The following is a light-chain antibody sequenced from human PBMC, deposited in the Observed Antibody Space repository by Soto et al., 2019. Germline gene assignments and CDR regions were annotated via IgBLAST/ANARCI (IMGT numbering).Light chain of an antibody. CDR3: QQRSNLPLS. Sequence: EIGLTQSPATLSLAPGERATLSCRASQSVGSYLAWYQQKPGQAPRLLIYDASSRATGIPARFSGSGSGTDFTLTISSLEPEDFAVYYCQQRSNLPLSFGGGTKADIK. CDR1: QSVGSY. V-gene: IGKV3-11*01. J-gene: IGKJ4*01. CDR2: DAS.